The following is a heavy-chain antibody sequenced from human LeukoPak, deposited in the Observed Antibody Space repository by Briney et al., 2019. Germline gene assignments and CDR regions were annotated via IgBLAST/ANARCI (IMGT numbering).Heavy chain of an antibody. CDR3: ARGRYYGSGSYLKYGMDV. Sequence: GESLKISCKGSGYSLTSYWIGWVRQMPGKDLEWMGIIYPGDSDTRYSPSFQGQVTISADKSISTAYLQWSSLKASDTAMYYCARGRYYGSGSYLKYGMDVWGKGTTVTVSS. J-gene: IGHJ6*04. D-gene: IGHD3-10*01. V-gene: IGHV5-51*01. CDR1: GYSLTSYW. CDR2: IYPGDSDT.